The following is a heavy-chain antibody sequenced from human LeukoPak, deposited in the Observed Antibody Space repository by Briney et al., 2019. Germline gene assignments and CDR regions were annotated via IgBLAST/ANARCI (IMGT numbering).Heavy chain of an antibody. D-gene: IGHD2-15*01. CDR3: AKDISPSDCSGGSCYSYYGMDV. CDR1: GFTFDDYA. CDR2: ISWNSGSI. Sequence: GGSLRLSCAASGFTFDDYATHWVRQAPGKGLEWVSGISWNSGSIGYADSVKGRFTISRDNAKNSLYLQMNSLRAEDTALYYCAKDISPSDCSGGSCYSYYGMDVWGQGTTVTVSS. J-gene: IGHJ6*02. V-gene: IGHV3-9*01.